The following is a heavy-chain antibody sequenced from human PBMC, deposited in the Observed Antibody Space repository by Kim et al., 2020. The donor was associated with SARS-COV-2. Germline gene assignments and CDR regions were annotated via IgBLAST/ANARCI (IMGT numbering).Heavy chain of an antibody. CDR2: ISGSGGST. J-gene: IGHJ6*02. Sequence: GGSLRLSCAASGFTFSSYAMSWVRQAPGKGLEWVSAISGSGGSTYYADSVKGRFTISRDNSKNTLYLQMNSLRAEDTAVYYCAKDLDIVVVPAAYYYYYGMDVWGQGTTVTVSS. V-gene: IGHV3-23*01. CDR3: AKDLDIVVVPAAYYYYYGMDV. CDR1: GFTFSSYA. D-gene: IGHD2-2*01.